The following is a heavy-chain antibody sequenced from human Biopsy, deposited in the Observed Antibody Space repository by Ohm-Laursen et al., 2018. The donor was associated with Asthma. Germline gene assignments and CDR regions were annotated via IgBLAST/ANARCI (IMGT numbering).Heavy chain of an antibody. CDR2: VNTGNGDT. CDR3: ARTYYDFLTGQVKDVFGV. V-gene: IGHV1-3*04. J-gene: IGHJ3*01. Sequence: EASVKVSCNASGYTFISFAIHWVRQAPGQRLEWMGWVNTGNGDTKYSQKFQGRVTITRDTSASTAYMELRSLRSEDTATYYCARTYYDFLTGQVKDVFGVWGQGTMVTVSS. D-gene: IGHD3-9*01. CDR1: GYTFISFA.